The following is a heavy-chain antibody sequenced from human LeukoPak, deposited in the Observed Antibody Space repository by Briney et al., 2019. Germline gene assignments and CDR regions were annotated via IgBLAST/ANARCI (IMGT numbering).Heavy chain of an antibody. Sequence: GGSLRLSCAAPGFTFSSYDMHWVRQATGKGLEWVSAIGTAGDTYYPGSVKGRFTISRENAKNSLYLQMNSLRAGDTAVYYCARASVGAIGYAFDIWGQGTMVTVSS. CDR1: GFTFSSYD. CDR2: IGTAGDT. CDR3: ARASVGAIGYAFDI. J-gene: IGHJ3*02. D-gene: IGHD1-26*01. V-gene: IGHV3-13*01.